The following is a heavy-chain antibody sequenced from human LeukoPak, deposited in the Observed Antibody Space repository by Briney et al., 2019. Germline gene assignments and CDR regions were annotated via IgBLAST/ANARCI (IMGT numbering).Heavy chain of an antibody. CDR2: ISSSGSTI. CDR3: AREGDDYGGNPSYYYYYGMDV. CDR1: GITFSSYE. J-gene: IGHJ6*02. V-gene: IGHV3-48*03. Sequence: GGSLRLSCAASGITFSSYEMNWVRQAPGKGLEWVSYISSSGSTIYYADSVKGRFTISRDNAKNSLYLQMNSLRAEDTAVYYCAREGDDYGGNPSYYYYYGMDVWGQGTTVTVSS. D-gene: IGHD4-23*01.